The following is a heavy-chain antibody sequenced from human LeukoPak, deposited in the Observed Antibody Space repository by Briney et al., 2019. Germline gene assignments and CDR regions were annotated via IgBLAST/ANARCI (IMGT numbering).Heavy chain of an antibody. V-gene: IGHV3-23*01. CDR3: AKGDIGSYYFLDY. D-gene: IGHD1-26*01. CDR2: ISGSGGST. Sequence: GGSLRLSCAASGFTFSSYGINWVRQAPGKGLEWVSLISGSGGSTDYADSVKGRFTTSRDNSKNTLYLQMNSLRAEDTAVYYCAKGDIGSYYFLDYWGQGTLVTVSS. J-gene: IGHJ4*02. CDR1: GFTFSSYG.